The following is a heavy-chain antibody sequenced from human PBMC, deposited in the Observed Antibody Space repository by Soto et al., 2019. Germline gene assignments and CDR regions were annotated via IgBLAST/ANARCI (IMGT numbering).Heavy chain of an antibody. J-gene: IGHJ4*02. V-gene: IGHV4-59*02. CDR1: CVSVSRYH. Sequence: SQTLSVTCKVACVSVSRYHWLLLRPPPGKGLEWIGYINHRGSTNYNPSLKSRVTISVDTSKNQFSLKLSSVTAADTAVYYCARDSSGYYYLLDYWGQGTLVTVSS. CDR3: ARDSSGYYYLLDY. CDR2: INHRGST. D-gene: IGHD3-22*01.